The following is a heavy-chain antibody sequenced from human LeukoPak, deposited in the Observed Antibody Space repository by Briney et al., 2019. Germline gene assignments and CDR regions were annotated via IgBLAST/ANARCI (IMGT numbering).Heavy chain of an antibody. CDR3: ARGMGDYVSLPDY. V-gene: IGHV1-2*02. J-gene: IGHJ4*02. Sequence: ASVKVSCKASGYTFTGYYMHWVRQAPGQGLEWMGWINPNSGGTNYAQKFQGRVTMTRDTSISTAYMELRSLRSDDTAVYYCARGMGDYVSLPDYWGQGTLVTVSS. D-gene: IGHD4-17*01. CDR2: INPNSGGT. CDR1: GYTFTGYY.